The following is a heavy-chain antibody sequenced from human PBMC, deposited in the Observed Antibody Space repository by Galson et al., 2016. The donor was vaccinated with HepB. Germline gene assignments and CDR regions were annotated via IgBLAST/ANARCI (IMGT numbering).Heavy chain of an antibody. J-gene: IGHJ5*02. CDR1: GGSISSSNW. D-gene: IGHD3-10*01. CDR3: ARAATPYGSGSYYSP. Sequence: TLSLTCAVSGGSISSSNWWSWVRQPPGKGLEWIGEVFHSGSSNYNPSLKSRVTLSVDKSKNHFSLNLNSVTDADTAIYYCARAATPYGSGSYYSPWGQGTLVTVSS. CDR2: VFHSGSS. V-gene: IGHV4-4*02.